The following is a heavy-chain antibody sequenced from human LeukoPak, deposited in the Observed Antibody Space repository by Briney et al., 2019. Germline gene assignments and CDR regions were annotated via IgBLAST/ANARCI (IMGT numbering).Heavy chain of an antibody. D-gene: IGHD3-10*02. V-gene: IGHV3-23*01. CDR1: GFTFSSYA. CDR2: ISGSGGST. J-gene: IGHJ6*04. CDR3: AELGITMIGGV. Sequence: GGALRLSCAASGFTFSSYAMNWVRQAPGKGLEWVSAISGSGGSTYYADSVKGRFTISRDNAKNSLYVQVNSLRAEDTDVYYCAELGITMIGGVWGKGPTVPISS.